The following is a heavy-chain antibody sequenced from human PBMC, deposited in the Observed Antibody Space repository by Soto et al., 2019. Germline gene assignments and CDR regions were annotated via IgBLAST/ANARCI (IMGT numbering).Heavy chain of an antibody. Sequence: EVQLVESGGGLVQPGGSLRLSCAASGFTFSNSGMNWVRQAPGKGLEWVAYISSSSSTIRYADSVKGRFTISRDNAKNSLFRQMNSLRDEDTAVYYCARDRGGAGATDYWGQGTLVTVSS. V-gene: IGHV3-48*02. D-gene: IGHD1-26*01. CDR1: GFTFSNSG. CDR2: ISSSSSTI. CDR3: ARDRGGAGATDY. J-gene: IGHJ4*02.